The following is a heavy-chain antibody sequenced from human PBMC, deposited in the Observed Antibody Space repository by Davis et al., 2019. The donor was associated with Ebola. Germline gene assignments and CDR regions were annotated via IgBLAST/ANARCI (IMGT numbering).Heavy chain of an antibody. Sequence: ASVKVSCKASGYTFTGYYMHWVRQAPGQGLEWMGWMNPNSGNTGYAQKFQGRVTMTRDTSISTAYMELSRLRSDDTAVYYCARGALYDFWSGYANFDYWGQGTLVTVSS. J-gene: IGHJ4*02. CDR3: ARGALYDFWSGYANFDY. CDR1: GYTFTGYY. D-gene: IGHD3-3*01. V-gene: IGHV1-2*02. CDR2: MNPNSGNT.